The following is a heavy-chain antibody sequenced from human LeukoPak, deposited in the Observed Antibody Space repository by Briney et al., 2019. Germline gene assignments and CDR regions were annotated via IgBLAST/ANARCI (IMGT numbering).Heavy chain of an antibody. J-gene: IGHJ4*02. CDR3: VKGQEVVYAPTFDY. V-gene: IGHV3-64D*06. D-gene: IGHD2-8*02. CDR2: LGISGSST. CDR1: GFIFYIYA. Sequence: GVSLRLSCAASGFIFYIYAMHCGRHAPGEGLQYFTSLGISGSSTYYAESVQGRFTISRDNFKNTLYLQMSSVRAEDTAVYYCVKGQEVVYAPTFDYWGQGTLVTVSS.